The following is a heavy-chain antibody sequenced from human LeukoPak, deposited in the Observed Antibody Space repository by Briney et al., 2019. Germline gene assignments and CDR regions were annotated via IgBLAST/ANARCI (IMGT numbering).Heavy chain of an antibody. CDR2: INHSGST. V-gene: IGHV4-34*01. D-gene: IGHD6-19*01. J-gene: IGHJ4*02. CDR1: GGSFSGYY. Sequence: SETLSLTCAVYGGSFSGYYWSWIRQPPGKGLEWIGEINHSGSTNYNPSLKSRATISVDTSKNQFSLKLSSVTAADTAVYYCARGLDSGWYGGGDYWGQGTLVTVSS. CDR3: ARGLDSGWYGGGDY.